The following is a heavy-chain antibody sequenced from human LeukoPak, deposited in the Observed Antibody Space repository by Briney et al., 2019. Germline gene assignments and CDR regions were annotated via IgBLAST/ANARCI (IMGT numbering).Heavy chain of an antibody. Sequence: PGGSLRLSCAASGFTFSSYAMHWVRQAPGKGLEWVAVISYDGSNKYYADSVKVRFTISRDNSKNTLYLQMNSLRAEDTAVYYCAREGVISSYYFDYWGQGTLVTVSS. D-gene: IGHD3-22*01. CDR2: ISYDGSNK. V-gene: IGHV3-30-3*01. CDR3: AREGVISSYYFDY. CDR1: GFTFSSYA. J-gene: IGHJ4*02.